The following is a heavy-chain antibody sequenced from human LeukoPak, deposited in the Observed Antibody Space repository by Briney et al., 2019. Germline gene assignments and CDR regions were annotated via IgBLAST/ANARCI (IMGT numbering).Heavy chain of an antibody. V-gene: IGHV4-59*02. CDR2: VYDSGST. CDR3: ARDSIIDGSGWYWGFDY. Sequence: SETLSLTCTVSSGSVSSHYWSWLRQPPGKGLEWIGYVYDSGSTNYNPSLKSRVTISVDTSKNQFSLKLSSVTAADTAVYYCARDSIIDGSGWYWGFDYWGQGTLVTVSS. D-gene: IGHD6-19*01. J-gene: IGHJ4*02. CDR1: SGSVSSHY.